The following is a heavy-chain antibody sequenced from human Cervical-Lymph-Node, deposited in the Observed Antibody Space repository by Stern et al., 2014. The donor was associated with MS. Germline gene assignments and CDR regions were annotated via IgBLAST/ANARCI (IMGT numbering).Heavy chain of an antibody. Sequence: QVQLQESGPGLVKPSQTLSLTCTVSGGSISSGGYSWSWIRQHPGTGLEWIGYIYYSGSTYYNPSLKSRVTISVDTSKNQFSLKLSSVTAADTAVYYCARGPDYYDSSGYDYWGQGTLVTVSS. D-gene: IGHD3-22*01. CDR2: IYYSGST. CDR1: GGSISSGGYS. V-gene: IGHV4-31*03. CDR3: ARGPDYYDSSGYDY. J-gene: IGHJ4*02.